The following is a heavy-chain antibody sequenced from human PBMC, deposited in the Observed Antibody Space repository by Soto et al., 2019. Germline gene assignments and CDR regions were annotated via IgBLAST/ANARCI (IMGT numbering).Heavy chain of an antibody. J-gene: IGHJ4*02. CDR2: ISGSGGIA. V-gene: IGHV3-23*01. CDR3: AKDPAEYSYGYRVDY. Sequence: GGSVRLSCAASGFTFRSYAMSWVRRAPGKGLEWVSAISGSGGIAHYADSVRGRFTISRDNSKNTLHLQMNSLRAEDTAVYYCAKDPAEYSYGYRVDYWGQGILVTVSS. CDR1: GFTFRSYA. D-gene: IGHD5-18*01.